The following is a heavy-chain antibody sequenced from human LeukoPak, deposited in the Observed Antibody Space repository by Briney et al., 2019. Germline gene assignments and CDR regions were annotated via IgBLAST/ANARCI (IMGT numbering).Heavy chain of an antibody. V-gene: IGHV1-2*02. D-gene: IGHD2-2*01. J-gene: IGHJ4*02. CDR3: ARDGAYCRSTSCYRFSVDY. CDR2: INPNSGGT. CDR1: GYTFTGYY. Sequence: ASVKVSCKASGYTFTGYYMHWVRQAPGQGLEWMGWINPNSGGTNYAQKFQGRVTMTRDTSISTAYMELTSLRAEDTAVYYCARDGAYCRSTSCYRFSVDYWGQGILVTVSS.